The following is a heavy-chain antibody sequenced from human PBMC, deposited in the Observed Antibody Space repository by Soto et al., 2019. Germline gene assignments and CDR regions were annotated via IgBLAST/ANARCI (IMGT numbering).Heavy chain of an antibody. CDR3: TRDRVVAAAGIYYYYYYGMDV. CDR1: GFTFGDYA. D-gene: IGHD6-13*01. V-gene: IGHV3-49*03. CDR2: IRSKAYGGTT. J-gene: IGHJ6*02. Sequence: GGSLRLSCTASGFTFGDYAMSWFRQAPGKGLEWVGFIRSKAYGGTTEYAASVKGRFTIPRDDSKSIAYLQMNSLKTEDTAVYYCTRDRVVAAAGIYYYYYYGMDVWGQGTTVTVSS.